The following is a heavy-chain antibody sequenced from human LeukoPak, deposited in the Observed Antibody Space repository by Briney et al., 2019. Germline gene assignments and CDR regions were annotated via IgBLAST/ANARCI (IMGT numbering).Heavy chain of an antibody. D-gene: IGHD3-22*01. CDR2: ISSSGSTI. Sequence: PSGGSLRLCCAASGFTFSSYEMNWVRQAPGKGLEWVSYISSSGSTIYYADSVKGRFTISRDNAKNSLYLQMNSLRAEDTAVYYCARDPRHYYDSSGYWGYWGQGTLVTVSS. CDR3: ARDPRHYYDSSGYWGY. V-gene: IGHV3-48*03. CDR1: GFTFSSYE. J-gene: IGHJ4*02.